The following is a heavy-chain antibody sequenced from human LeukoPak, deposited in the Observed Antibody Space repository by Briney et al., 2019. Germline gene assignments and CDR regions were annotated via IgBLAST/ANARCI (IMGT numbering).Heavy chain of an antibody. Sequence: SETLSLTCAVYSGSLSGYYGSWIRQSPGKGLEWIGEINHSGSTNYNPSLKSRVTISVDTSKNQFSLKLSSVTAADTAVYYCARQERYYYDSSGYYRPDYFDYWGQGTLVTVSS. CDR1: SGSLSGYY. CDR3: ARQERYYYDSSGYYRPDYFDY. CDR2: INHSGST. V-gene: IGHV4-34*01. J-gene: IGHJ4*02. D-gene: IGHD3-22*01.